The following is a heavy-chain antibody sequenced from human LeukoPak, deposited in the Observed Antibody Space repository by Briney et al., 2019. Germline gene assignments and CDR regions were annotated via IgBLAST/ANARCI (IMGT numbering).Heavy chain of an antibody. CDR2: ISGSGGST. V-gene: IGHV3-23*01. J-gene: IGHJ6*02. CDR1: GFTFSSYA. Sequence: GGSLRLSCAASGFTFSSYAMSWGRQAPGKGLGWVSAISGSGGSTYYADSVKGRFTISRDNSKNTLYLQMNSLRAEDTAVYYCAKIRIGPYYYYGMDVWGQGTTVTVSS. D-gene: IGHD2-15*01. CDR3: AKIRIGPYYYYGMDV.